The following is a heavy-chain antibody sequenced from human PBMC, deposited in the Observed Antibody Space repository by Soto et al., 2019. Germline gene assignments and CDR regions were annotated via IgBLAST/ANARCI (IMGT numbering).Heavy chain of an antibody. CDR1: GACISSGDYY. V-gene: IGHV4-30-4*01. Sequence: PLSLTCTVSGACISSGDYYWSWIRQPPGKGLEWIGYIYYSGITYYNPSLKSRVTISVDTSKNQFSLKLSSVTAADTAVYYWARAASRIQLWLDYWGQGTLVTVSS. D-gene: IGHD5-18*01. J-gene: IGHJ4*02. CDR3: ARAASRIQLWLDY. CDR2: IYYSGIT.